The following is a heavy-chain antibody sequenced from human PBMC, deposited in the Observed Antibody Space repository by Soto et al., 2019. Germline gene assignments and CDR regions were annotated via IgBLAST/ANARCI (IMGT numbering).Heavy chain of an antibody. J-gene: IGHJ4*01. CDR2: IIPILGIP. V-gene: IGHV1-69*02. D-gene: IGHD6-13*01. CDR1: GGTFSSYT. CDR3: ASSEQQQSYYFGY. Sequence: QVQLVQSGAEVKKPGSSVKVSCKASGGTFSSYTISWVRQAPGQGLEWMGRIIPILGIPNYAQKFQGRVTXTXDRXTSTAYLELSSLRSDDTAVYYWASSEQQQSYYFGYRGQGTLGHGSS.